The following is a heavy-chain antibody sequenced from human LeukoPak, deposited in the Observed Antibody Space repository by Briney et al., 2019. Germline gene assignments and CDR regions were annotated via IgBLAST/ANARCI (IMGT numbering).Heavy chain of an antibody. Sequence: GGSLRLSCAASGFTFSSYEMNWVRQAPGKGLEWVSFISSSGTTIFYADSVKGRFTISRDNAKNSLYLQMNSLRAEDTAVYYCASRKRRDGYNYFDHWGQGTLVTVSS. CDR3: ASRKRRDGYNYFDH. J-gene: IGHJ4*02. D-gene: IGHD5-24*01. CDR1: GFTFSSYE. V-gene: IGHV3-48*03. CDR2: ISSSGTTI.